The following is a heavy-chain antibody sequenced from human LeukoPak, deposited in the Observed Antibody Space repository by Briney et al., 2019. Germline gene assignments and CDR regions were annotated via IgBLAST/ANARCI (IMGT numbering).Heavy chain of an antibody. CDR2: ISNIGNHI. V-gene: IGHV3-21*01. J-gene: IGHJ6*03. CDR3: ARESYCGGDCYPKRGYYIDV. Sequence: GGSLRLSCAASEFSFNTYTMNWVRQAPGKGLEWVASISNIGNHIYYADPVKGRFTISRDNAKSSLYLQMDSLRAEDTAVYYCARESYCGGDCYPKRGYYIDVWGKGTTVIVSS. D-gene: IGHD2-21*02. CDR1: EFSFNTYT.